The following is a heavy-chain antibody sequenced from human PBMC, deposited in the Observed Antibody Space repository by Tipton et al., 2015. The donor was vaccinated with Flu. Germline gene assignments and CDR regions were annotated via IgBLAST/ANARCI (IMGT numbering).Heavy chain of an antibody. CDR3: TSGGGAIKPWDN. J-gene: IGHJ4*02. D-gene: IGHD3-16*01. CDR2: ISKSGLAT. V-gene: IGHV3-23*01. Sequence: SLRLSCAVSGFNSSIYAMTWVRQSPGKRLEWVSTISKSGLATYYAASVTGRFTISRDHSKNMIYLQVSSLRVEDTALYYCTSGGGAIKPWDNWGQGTLVTVSS. CDR1: GFNSSIYA.